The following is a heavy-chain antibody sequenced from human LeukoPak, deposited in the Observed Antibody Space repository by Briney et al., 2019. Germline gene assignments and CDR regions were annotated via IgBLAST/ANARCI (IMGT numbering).Heavy chain of an antibody. CDR3: ARALYSGLHHYYYYMDV. CDR2: IYYSGST. D-gene: IGHD2-15*01. V-gene: IGHV4-39*07. J-gene: IGHJ6*03. CDR1: GGSISSSSYY. Sequence: SETLSLTCTVSGGSISSSSYYWGWIRQPPGKGLVWLGSIYYSGSTYYHPSLKSRVTISVDTSKNQFSLKLSDMTAADMAVYYCARALYSGLHHYYYYMDVWGKGTTVTVSS.